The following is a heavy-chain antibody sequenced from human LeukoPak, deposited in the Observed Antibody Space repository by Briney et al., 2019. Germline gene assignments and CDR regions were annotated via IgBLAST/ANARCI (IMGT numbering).Heavy chain of an antibody. CDR2: IIPIFGTA. CDR1: GGTFSSYA. V-gene: IGHV1-69*01. J-gene: IGHJ4*02. D-gene: IGHD1-26*01. Sequence: ASVKVSCKASGGTFSSYAISWVRQAPGQGLEWMGGIIPIFGTANYAQKFQGRVTITADESTSTAYTELSSLRSEDTAVYYCARGDSGSYSELFDYWGQGTLVTVSS. CDR3: ARGDSGSYSELFDY.